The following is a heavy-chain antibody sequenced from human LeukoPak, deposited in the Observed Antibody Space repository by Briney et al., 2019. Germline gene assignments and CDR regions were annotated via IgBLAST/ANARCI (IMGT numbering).Heavy chain of an antibody. V-gene: IGHV4-59*08. Sequence: PSETLSLTCSVSGDSLSNYYWTWMRQPPGEGLEWVGYIDYTGSPNYNPSLKSRVTVSVDTSKNQFSLKLSSVTAADTAVYYCARLRDYGSGTFYNDYWGQGTLVTVSS. CDR1: GDSLSNYY. D-gene: IGHD3-10*01. J-gene: IGHJ4*02. CDR2: IDYTGSP. CDR3: ARLRDYGSGTFYNDY.